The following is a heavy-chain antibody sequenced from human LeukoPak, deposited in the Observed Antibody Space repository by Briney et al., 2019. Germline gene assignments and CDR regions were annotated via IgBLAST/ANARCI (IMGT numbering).Heavy chain of an antibody. V-gene: IGHV3-49*04. J-gene: IGHJ3*02. CDR1: GFKFGDYA. Sequence: GGSLRLSCSASGFKFGDYAMTWVRQAPGKGLEWVGFIKSKDYGGTTEYAASVKGRFSISRDDSKTIAYLEMNGLKTEDTAAYYCARDLSHAFDIWGLGTVVTVSS. CDR3: ARDLSHAFDI. CDR2: IKSKDYGGTT.